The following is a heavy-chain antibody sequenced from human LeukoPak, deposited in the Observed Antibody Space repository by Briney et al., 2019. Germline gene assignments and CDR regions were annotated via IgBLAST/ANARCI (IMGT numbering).Heavy chain of an antibody. CDR1: GGSISSSSYY. CDR3: ARYCSSTSCNLSVAY. Sequence: SETLSLTCTVSGGSISSSSYYWGWIRQPPGKGLEWIGSIYYSGSTYYNPSLKSRVTTSVDTPKNQFSLKLSPVTAADTAVYYCARYCSSTSCNLSVAYWGQGTLVTVSS. CDR2: IYYSGST. V-gene: IGHV4-39*01. J-gene: IGHJ4*02. D-gene: IGHD2-2*01.